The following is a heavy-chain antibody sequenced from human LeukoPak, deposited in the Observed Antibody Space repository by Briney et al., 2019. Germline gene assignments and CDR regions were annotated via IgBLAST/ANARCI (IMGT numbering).Heavy chain of an antibody. CDR1: GFTFSSYS. V-gene: IGHV3-48*01. CDR2: ISSSSSTI. Sequence: PGGSLRLSCAASGFTFSSYSMNWVRQAPGKGLEWVSYISSSSSTIYYADSVKGRFTISRDNAKNSLYLQMNSLRAEDTAVYYCARELHSSGWGHDAFDIWGQGTMVTVSS. CDR3: ARELHSSGWGHDAFDI. J-gene: IGHJ3*02. D-gene: IGHD6-19*01.